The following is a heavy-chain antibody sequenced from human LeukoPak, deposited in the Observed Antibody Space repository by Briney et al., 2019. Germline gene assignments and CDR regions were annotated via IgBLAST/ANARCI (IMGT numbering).Heavy chain of an antibody. CDR3: AKWASITIFGVVAVHMDV. CDR2: ISGSGGST. J-gene: IGHJ6*03. CDR1: GFIFSDYS. D-gene: IGHD3-3*01. Sequence: GGSLRLSCAASGFIFSDYSLNWVRQAPRKGLEWVSAISGSGGSTYYADSVKGRFTISRDNSKNTLYLQMNSLRAEDTAVYYCAKWASITIFGVVAVHMDVWGKGTTVTVSS. V-gene: IGHV3-23*01.